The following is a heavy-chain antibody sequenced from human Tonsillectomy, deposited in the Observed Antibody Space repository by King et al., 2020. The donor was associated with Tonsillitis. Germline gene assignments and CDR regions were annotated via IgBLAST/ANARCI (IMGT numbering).Heavy chain of an antibody. CDR2: ISYDGSTK. J-gene: IGHJ6*02. V-gene: IGHV3-30*04. Sequence: VQLVESGGGVVQPGRSLRLSCAASGFTFSSYTMYWVRQAPGKGLEWVAVISYDGSTKYYADSVRGRFTISRDNSKNTLNLQMNSLRAEDTTVYYCARVRGAYPDYYYAMDVWGQGTTVTVSS. D-gene: IGHD5-24*01. CDR3: ARVRGAYPDYYYAMDV. CDR1: GFTFSSYT.